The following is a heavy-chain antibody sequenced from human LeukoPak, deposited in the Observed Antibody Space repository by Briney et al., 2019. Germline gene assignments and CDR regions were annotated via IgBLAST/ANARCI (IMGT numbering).Heavy chain of an antibody. CDR2: IYTSGST. CDR1: GGSISSYY. D-gene: IGHD3-10*01. J-gene: IGHJ4*02. Sequence: SETLSLTCTVSGGSISSYYWSWIRQPAGKGLEWIGRIYTSGSTNYNPSLKSRVTISVDTSKNQFSLKLSSVTAADTAVYYCARGPSMVRGVIGFDYWGQGTLVTVSS. CDR3: ARGPSMVRGVIGFDY. V-gene: IGHV4-4*07.